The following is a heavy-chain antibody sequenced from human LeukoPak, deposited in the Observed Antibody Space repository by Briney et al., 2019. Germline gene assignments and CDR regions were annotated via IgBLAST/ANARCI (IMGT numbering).Heavy chain of an antibody. V-gene: IGHV4-39*01. D-gene: IGHD3-22*01. CDR1: GGSISSSRYY. J-gene: IGHJ4*02. CDR2: IHYTATT. CDR3: ARGLRGYYHGSGYQSLASSFDY. Sequence: PSETLSLTCTISGGSISSSRYYWAWIRQPPGKGLEWIGTIHYTATTYYDPSLKSRVTISVDTSNDQFFLKLNSVTAADTAVYYCARGLRGYYHGSGYQSLASSFDYWGQGTLVTVSS.